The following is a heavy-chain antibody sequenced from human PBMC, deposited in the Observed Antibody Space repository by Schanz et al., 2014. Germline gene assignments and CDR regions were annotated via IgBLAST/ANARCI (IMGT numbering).Heavy chain of an antibody. CDR1: GFTFSNHA. D-gene: IGHD3-22*01. Sequence: EVHLLESGGGLVQPGGSLRLSCAASGFTFSNHALSWVRQAPGKGLEWVSYISNSGTTIYYADSVKGRFTISRDNSKNTLYLQMNSLRAGDTAVYYCAKDGRLPYYGTGSDFDYWGQGTLVAVSS. CDR3: AKDGRLPYYGTGSDFDY. CDR2: ISNSGTTI. J-gene: IGHJ4*02. V-gene: IGHV3-23*01.